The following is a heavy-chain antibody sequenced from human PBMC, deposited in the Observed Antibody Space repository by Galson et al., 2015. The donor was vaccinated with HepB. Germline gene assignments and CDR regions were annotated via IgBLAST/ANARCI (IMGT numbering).Heavy chain of an antibody. D-gene: IGHD2-21*02. Sequence: ISCKGSGYSFTNYWISWVRQMPGKGLDWMGNIDPSDSYTNYSPSFQGHVTISADKSISTAYLQWSSLKASDTAMYYCARHRDLEGDLAFDIWGQGTMVTVSS. CDR3: ARHRDLEGDLAFDI. V-gene: IGHV5-10-1*01. CDR1: GYSFTNYW. J-gene: IGHJ3*02. CDR2: IDPSDSYT.